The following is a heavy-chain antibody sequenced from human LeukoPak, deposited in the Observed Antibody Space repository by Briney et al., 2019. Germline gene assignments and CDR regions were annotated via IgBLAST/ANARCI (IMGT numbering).Heavy chain of an antibody. CDR3: AREATPYCSGTSCYIGAWFDP. CDR2: IIPIFGTA. CDR1: GGTFSSYA. J-gene: IGHJ5*02. Sequence: ASVKVSCKASGGTFSSYAISWVRQAPGQGLEWMGGIIPIFGTANYAQKFQGRVTITADESTSTAYMELSSLRSEDTAVYYCAREATPYCSGTSCYIGAWFDPWGQGTLVTVSS. D-gene: IGHD2-2*01. V-gene: IGHV1-69*01.